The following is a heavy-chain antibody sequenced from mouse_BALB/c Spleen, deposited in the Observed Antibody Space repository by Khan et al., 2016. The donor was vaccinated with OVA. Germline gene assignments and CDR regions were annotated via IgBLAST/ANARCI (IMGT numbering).Heavy chain of an antibody. CDR2: IWSDGKT. D-gene: IGHD2-4*01. CDR1: GFSLTSYG. V-gene: IGHV2-6*02. J-gene: IGHJ4*01. Sequence: VQLLESGPGLVAPSQSLSITCTVSGFSLTSYGVHWVRQPPGKGLEWLVVIWSDGKTTYNSTLKSRLSISKDKSKSQVFLKMNSLQTDDTAMYYCARNTHMITARLDYWGQGTSVTVSS. CDR3: ARNTHMITARLDY.